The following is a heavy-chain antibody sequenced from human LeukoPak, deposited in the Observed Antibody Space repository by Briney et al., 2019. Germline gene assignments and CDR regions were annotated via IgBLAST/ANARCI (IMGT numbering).Heavy chain of an antibody. CDR3: ARQLRVGTVQGFDP. D-gene: IGHD4-17*01. CDR2: IDPTDSYT. J-gene: IGHJ5*02. V-gene: IGHV5-10-1*01. Sequence: GESLKISCKGSGYSFTSYWISWVRQMPGKVLEWMGRIDPTDSYTNYRPSFQGHVTISADKSISTVYLHWSSLKASDTAMYYCARQLRVGTVQGFDPWGQGTLVTVSS. CDR1: GYSFTSYW.